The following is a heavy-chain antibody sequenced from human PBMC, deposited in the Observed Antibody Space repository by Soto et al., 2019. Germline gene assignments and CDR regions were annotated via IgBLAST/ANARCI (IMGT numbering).Heavy chain of an antibody. CDR3: ARLHYDSSGYYYFYYYYGMDV. Sequence: SETLSLTCTVSGGSISSSSYYWGWIRQPPGKGLEWIGSIYYSGSTYYNPSLKSRVTISVDTSKNQFSLKLSSVTAADTAVYYCARLHYDSSGYYYFYYYYGMDVWGQGTTVTVSS. CDR2: IYYSGST. V-gene: IGHV4-39*01. CDR1: GGSISSSSYY. D-gene: IGHD3-22*01. J-gene: IGHJ6*02.